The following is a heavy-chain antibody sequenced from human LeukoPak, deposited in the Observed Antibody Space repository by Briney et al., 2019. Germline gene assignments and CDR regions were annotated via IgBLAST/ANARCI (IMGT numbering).Heavy chain of an antibody. V-gene: IGHV3-23*01. CDR3: AKARVGEAGASDY. Sequence: GGSLRLSCAASGFTFSSYGMSWVRQSPGKGLEWVSTITSSVGSTYYTDSVKGRFTISRDSSKNTLYLQMNSLRVEDTAVYYCAKARVGEAGASDYWGQGTLVTVSS. CDR2: ITSSVGST. J-gene: IGHJ4*02. CDR1: GFTFSSYG. D-gene: IGHD6-13*01.